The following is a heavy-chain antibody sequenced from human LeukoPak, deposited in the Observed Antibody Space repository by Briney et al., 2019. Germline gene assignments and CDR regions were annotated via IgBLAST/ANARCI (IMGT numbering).Heavy chain of an antibody. J-gene: IGHJ4*02. CDR3: ARGSYGDSIDN. V-gene: IGHV4-59*01. CDR1: GGSLSRYY. D-gene: IGHD7-27*01. CDR2: VYSSVST. Sequence: SQTLSLTCTVSGGSLSRYYWFWIRQSPGKGPEWIGYVYSSVSTNYNPSLKTRVTISIDTSENLFSLKLTSMTAADTAVYYCARGSYGDSIDNWGQGILVIVS.